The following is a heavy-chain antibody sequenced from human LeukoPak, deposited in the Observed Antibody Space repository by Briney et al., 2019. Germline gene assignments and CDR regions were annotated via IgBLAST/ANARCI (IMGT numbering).Heavy chain of an antibody. D-gene: IGHD1-26*01. V-gene: IGHV4-61*01. J-gene: IGHJ4*02. CDR2: ISYSGST. Sequence: SETLSLTCTVSGGSVDSGSSYWRWIRQPPGKGLEWIGCISYSGSTNYNPSLRSRVTMSLDTSKDQFSLTLSSVTAADTAVYFCATRRVGATFDYWGQGTLVTVSS. CDR3: ATRRVGATFDY. CDR1: GGSVDSGSSY.